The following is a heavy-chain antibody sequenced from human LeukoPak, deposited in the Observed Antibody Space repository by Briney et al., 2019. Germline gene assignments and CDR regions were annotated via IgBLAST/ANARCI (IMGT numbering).Heavy chain of an antibody. CDR1: GYSISSDYY. V-gene: IGHV4-38-2*02. CDR3: ARIEDVTRGYNHAYYFDY. J-gene: IGHJ4*02. CDR2: IFHNVNT. D-gene: IGHD5-18*01. Sequence: PSETLSLTCTVSGYSISSDYYWGWIRQPPGKGLEWIGNIFHNVNTYYNPSLKSRVTMSIDTSKKQFSLKLRTATAADTAVYYCARIEDVTRGYNHAYYFDYWGQGTLVTVSS.